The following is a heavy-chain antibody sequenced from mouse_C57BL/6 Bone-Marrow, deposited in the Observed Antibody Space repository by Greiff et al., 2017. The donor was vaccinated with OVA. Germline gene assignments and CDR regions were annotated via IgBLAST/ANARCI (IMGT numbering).Heavy chain of an antibody. Sequence: EVQLVESGGGLVKPGGSLKLSCAASGFTFSSYAMSWVRQTPEKRLEWVATISDGGSYTYYPDNVKGRFTISRDNAKNNLYLQMSHLKSEDTAMYYCARDPDYGSPHFDYWGQGTTLTVSS. J-gene: IGHJ2*01. CDR2: ISDGGSYT. CDR3: ARDPDYGSPHFDY. CDR1: GFTFSSYA. V-gene: IGHV5-4*01. D-gene: IGHD1-1*01.